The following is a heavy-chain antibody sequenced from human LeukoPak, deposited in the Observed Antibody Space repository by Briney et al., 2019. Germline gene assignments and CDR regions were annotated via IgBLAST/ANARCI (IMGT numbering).Heavy chain of an antibody. Sequence: GGSLRLSCAASGFIFSEYYMGWIRQAPGKGLEWVSYIDNSGGTTYYAGSVKGRFTISRDNSKNTLYLQMNSLRAEDTAVYYCAKEAFGIYSSSSAPYWGQGTLVTVSS. D-gene: IGHD6-6*01. CDR2: IDNSGGTT. CDR3: AKEAFGIYSSSSAPY. J-gene: IGHJ4*02. CDR1: GFIFSEYY. V-gene: IGHV3-11*01.